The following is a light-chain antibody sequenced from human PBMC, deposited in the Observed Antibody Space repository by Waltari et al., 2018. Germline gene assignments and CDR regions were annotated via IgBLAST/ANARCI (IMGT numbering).Light chain of an antibody. CDR1: QSVSSTY. CDR2: GAS. Sequence: EIVLTQYPGTLCLSAGERATLSCRASQSVSSTYLTWYQQKPGQAPRLLIYGASSRATGIPDRFSGSGSGTDFTLTISRLEPEDFAVYYCQQYVSSFTFGPGTKVDIK. CDR3: QQYVSSFT. J-gene: IGKJ3*01. V-gene: IGKV3-20*01.